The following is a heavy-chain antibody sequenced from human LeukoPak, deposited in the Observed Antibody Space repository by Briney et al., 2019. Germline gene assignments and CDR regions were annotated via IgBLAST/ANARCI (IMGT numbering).Heavy chain of an antibody. D-gene: IGHD1-26*01. J-gene: IGHJ4*02. CDR3: ARVGGGSYYFFDY. V-gene: IGHV3-11*04. CDR2: ISNSGTII. CDR1: GFTFSDYY. Sequence: GGSLRLSCAASGFTFSDYYMSWIRQAPGKGLEWVSYISNSGTIIYYADSVKGRFTISRDNAKNSVYLQMNSLRAEDTAVYYCARVGGGSYYFFDYWGQGTLVTVSS.